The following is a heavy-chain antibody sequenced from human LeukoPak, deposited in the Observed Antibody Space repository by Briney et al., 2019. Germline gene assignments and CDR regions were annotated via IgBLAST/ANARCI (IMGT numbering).Heavy chain of an antibody. CDR2: ISYEGSNE. V-gene: IGHV3-30-3*01. Sequence: GGSLRLSCAASGFTLSTYAMHWVRQAPGKGLEWVAFISYEGSNEYYADSVKGRFTISRDNSKNTLYLQMNSLRAEDTAVYYCARDHRVTLVRGGVEAFDMWGRGTMVTVSS. D-gene: IGHD3-10*01. J-gene: IGHJ3*02. CDR1: GFTLSTYA. CDR3: ARDHRVTLVRGGVEAFDM.